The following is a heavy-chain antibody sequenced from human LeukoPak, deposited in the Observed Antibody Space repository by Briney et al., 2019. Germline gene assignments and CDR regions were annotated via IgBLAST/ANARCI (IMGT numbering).Heavy chain of an antibody. V-gene: IGHV1-2*04. CDR2: INPNSGGT. CDR3: ARGSSNWGFDHFDY. Sequence: GASVKVSCKASGYTFTGYSMHWVRQAPGQGLEWMGWINPNSGGTNYAQKFQGWVTMTRDTSISTAYMELTRLTSDDTAVYYCARGSSNWGFDHFDYWGQGTLVTVSS. D-gene: IGHD7-27*01. J-gene: IGHJ4*02. CDR1: GYTFTGYS.